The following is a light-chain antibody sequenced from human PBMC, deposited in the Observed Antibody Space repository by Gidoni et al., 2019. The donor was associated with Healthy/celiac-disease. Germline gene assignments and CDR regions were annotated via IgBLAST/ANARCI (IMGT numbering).Light chain of an antibody. J-gene: IGKJ4*01. CDR1: QDISNY. CDR2: DAS. Sequence: DIQMTQSPSSLSASVGDRVTITCQASQDISNYLNWYQQKPGKAPKLLIYDASNLETGVPSRFSGSGSGTDFTFTISSLQPEDIATYYCQQYDNLLRGTLTFGGGTKVEIK. V-gene: IGKV1-33*01. CDR3: QQYDNLLRGTLT.